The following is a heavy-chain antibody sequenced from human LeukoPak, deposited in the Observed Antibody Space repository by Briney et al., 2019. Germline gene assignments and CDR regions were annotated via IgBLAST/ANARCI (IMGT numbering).Heavy chain of an antibody. J-gene: IGHJ4*02. CDR2: INHSGST. V-gene: IGHV4-34*01. CDR1: GGSFSDYY. CDR3: ATPQGSLDY. Sequence: SETLSLTCAVYGGSFSDYYWTWIRQPPGKGPEWIGEINHSGSTNYNPSLKSRVTVSVDTSKSQFSLKVNSVTAADTAVYYCATPQGSLDYWGQGTLVTVSS. D-gene: IGHD3-10*01.